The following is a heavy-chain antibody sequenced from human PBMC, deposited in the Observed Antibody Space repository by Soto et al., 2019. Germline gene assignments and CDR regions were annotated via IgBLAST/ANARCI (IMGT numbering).Heavy chain of an antibody. V-gene: IGHV4-31*03. CDR2: IHDSGST. Sequence: QVQPQESGPGLVKPSQTLSLTCTVSGGSISSGGYYWSWIRQHPGKGLEWIGYIHDSGSTYYNPSLTSRVTISVDTSKNQFSLKLSSVTAADTALYYCARLKYSDSWLFDYWGQGTLVTVSS. CDR3: ARLKYSDSWLFDY. D-gene: IGHD6-13*01. CDR1: GGSISSGGYY. J-gene: IGHJ4*02.